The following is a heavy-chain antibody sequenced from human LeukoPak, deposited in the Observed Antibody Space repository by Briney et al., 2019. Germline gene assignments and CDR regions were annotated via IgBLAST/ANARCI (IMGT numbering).Heavy chain of an antibody. CDR3: ARGAGDYVSYFDY. CDR2: ISYDGSNK. J-gene: IGHJ4*02. V-gene: IGHV3-30*03. D-gene: IGHD4-17*01. CDR1: GFTFSSYG. Sequence: GGSPRLSCAASGFTFSSYGMHWVRQAPGKGLEWVAVISYDGSNKYYADSVKGRFTISRDNSKNTLYLQMNSLRAEDTAVYYCARGAGDYVSYFDYWGQGTLVTVSS.